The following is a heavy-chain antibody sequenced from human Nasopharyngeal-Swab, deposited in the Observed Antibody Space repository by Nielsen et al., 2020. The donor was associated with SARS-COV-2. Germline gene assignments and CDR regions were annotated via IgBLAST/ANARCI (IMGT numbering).Heavy chain of an antibody. V-gene: IGHV1-3*01. Sequence: WVRQAPGQRLEWMGWINAGNGNTKYSQKFQGRVTITRDTSASTAYMELSSLRAEDTAVYYCARGWVIMINDYWGQGTLVTVSS. D-gene: IGHD3-16*01. J-gene: IGHJ4*02. CDR2: INAGNGNT. CDR3: ARGWVIMINDY.